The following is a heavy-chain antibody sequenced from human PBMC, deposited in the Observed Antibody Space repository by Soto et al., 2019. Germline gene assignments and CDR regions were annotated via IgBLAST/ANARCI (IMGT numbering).Heavy chain of an antibody. J-gene: IGHJ6*03. CDR1: GGSFSGYY. D-gene: IGHD6-13*01. CDR2: INHSGST. CDR3: ARAAAAALNYYYYYMDV. V-gene: IGHV4-34*01. Sequence: PSETLSLTCTVSGGSFSGYYWSWIRQPPGKGLEWIGEINHSGSTNYNPSLKSRVTISVDTSKNQFSLKLSSVTAADTAVYYCARAAAAALNYYYYYMDVWVKGTTVTVSS.